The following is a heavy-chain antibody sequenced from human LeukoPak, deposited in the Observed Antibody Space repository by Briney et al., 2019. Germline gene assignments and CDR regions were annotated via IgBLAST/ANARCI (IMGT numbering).Heavy chain of an antibody. J-gene: IGHJ4*02. CDR1: GYTFTSYA. D-gene: IGHD4-17*01. CDR3: ARGPDYGDYPYYFDY. Sequence: GASVKVSCKASGYTFTSYAMHWVRQAPGQRLEWMGWINAGNGNTKYSQKFQGRVTITRDTSASTAYMELSSLRSEDTAVYYCARGPDYGDYPYYFDYWGQGTLVTVSS. V-gene: IGHV1-3*01. CDR2: INAGNGNT.